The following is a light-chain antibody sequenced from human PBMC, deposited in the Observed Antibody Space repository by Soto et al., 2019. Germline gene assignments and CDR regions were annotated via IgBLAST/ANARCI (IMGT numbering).Light chain of an antibody. CDR1: SSNIGAAYD. J-gene: IGLJ3*02. CDR2: GNN. V-gene: IGLV1-40*01. Sequence: QSVLTQPPSVSGAPGQKVTISRTRSSSNIGAAYDVHWYPHLPVTAPKLLIYGNNKRPSGVPDRFSGSKSGTSASLAITGIQDEDEAEYYCQSYESSLSGWVFGGGTKLTVL. CDR3: QSYESSLSGWV.